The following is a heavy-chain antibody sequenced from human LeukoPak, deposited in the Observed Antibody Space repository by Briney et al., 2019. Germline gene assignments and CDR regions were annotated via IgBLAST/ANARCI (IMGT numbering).Heavy chain of an antibody. D-gene: IGHD3-22*01. CDR1: GGSFSGYY. J-gene: IGHJ4*02. V-gene: IGHV4-34*01. CDR3: ANTGTYYYDSSGYKPLDY. Sequence: SETLSLTCAVYGGSFSGYYLTWIRQPPGKGLEWIGEINHSGSTNYNPSLKSRVTISVDKSKNQFSLKLNSVTAADTAVYYCANTGTYYYDSSGYKPLDYWGQGTLVTVSS. CDR2: INHSGST.